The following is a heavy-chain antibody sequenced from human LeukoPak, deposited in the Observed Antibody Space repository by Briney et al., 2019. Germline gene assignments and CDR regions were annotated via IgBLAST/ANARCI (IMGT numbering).Heavy chain of an antibody. CDR3: ATASDYYDSSGYHPADY. Sequence: GASVKVSCKVSGYTLTELSMHWVRQAPGKGLEWMGGFDPEDGETIYAQKFQGRVTMTEDTSTDTAYMELSSLRSEDTAVYYCATASDYYDSSGYHPADYWGQGTLVTVSS. D-gene: IGHD3-22*01. CDR1: GYTLTELS. J-gene: IGHJ4*02. CDR2: FDPEDGET. V-gene: IGHV1-24*01.